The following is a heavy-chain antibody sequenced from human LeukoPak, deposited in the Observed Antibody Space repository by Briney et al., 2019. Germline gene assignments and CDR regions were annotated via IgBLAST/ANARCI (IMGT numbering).Heavy chain of an antibody. CDR3: ARFSDYDSSGYYLYYFDY. D-gene: IGHD3-22*01. Sequence: SGTLSLTYAVSGGSISSSNWWSWVRQPPGKGLEWIGEIYHSGSTNYNPSLKSRVTISVDKSKNQFSLKLSSVTAADTAVYYCARFSDYDSSGYYLYYFDYWGQGTPVTVSS. CDR2: IYHSGST. CDR1: GGSISSSNW. V-gene: IGHV4-4*02. J-gene: IGHJ4*02.